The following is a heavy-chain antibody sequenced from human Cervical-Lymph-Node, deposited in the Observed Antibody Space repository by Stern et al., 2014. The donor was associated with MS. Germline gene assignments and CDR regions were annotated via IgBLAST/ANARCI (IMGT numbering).Heavy chain of an antibody. CDR1: GFTFTDYY. CDR2: VDPEDSDT. D-gene: IGHD4-17*01. CDR3: ATDDYGAPTRKGHGMDV. V-gene: IGHV1-69-2*01. J-gene: IGHJ6*02. Sequence: VQLEQFGAEVKKPGATVKISCQVSGFTFTDYYMHWVQQAPGKGLEWMGLVDPEDSDTIYAETFQGRVTITADTSTDTAYMELSSLRSEDTAVYYCATDDYGAPTRKGHGMDVWGQGTTVTVSS.